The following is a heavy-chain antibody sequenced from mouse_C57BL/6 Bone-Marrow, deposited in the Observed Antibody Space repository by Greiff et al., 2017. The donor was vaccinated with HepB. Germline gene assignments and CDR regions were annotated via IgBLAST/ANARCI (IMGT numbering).Heavy chain of an antibody. D-gene: IGHD1-1*01. CDR2: FYPGSGSI. CDR3: GRREVLHYYGSSYDAMGC. CDR1: GYTFTEYT. Sequence: QVQLQQSGAELVKPGASVKLSCKASGYTFTEYTIHWVKQRSGQGLEWIGWFYPGSGSIKYNEKFKDKATLTADKSSSTAYMELSRLTSKDSAVYFCGRREVLHYYGSSYDAMGCWGQGDSGTVSS. J-gene: IGHJ4*01. V-gene: IGHV1-62-2*01.